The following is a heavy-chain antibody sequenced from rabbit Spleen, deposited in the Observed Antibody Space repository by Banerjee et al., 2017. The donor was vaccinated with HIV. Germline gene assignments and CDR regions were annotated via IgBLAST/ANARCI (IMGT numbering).Heavy chain of an antibody. CDR1: GFDFSNYG. V-gene: IGHV1S47*01. J-gene: IGHJ4*01. D-gene: IGHD2-1*01. CDR3: ARGSATMTLVITGYYFNL. CDR2: IEPIFGNT. Sequence: QEQLVESGGGLVQPGGSLKLSCKASGFDFSNYGVSWVRQAPGKGLEWIGYIEPIFGNTYYANWVNGRFTISSHNAQNTLYLQLRSLTAADTATYFCARGSATMTLVITGYYFNLWGPGTLVTVS.